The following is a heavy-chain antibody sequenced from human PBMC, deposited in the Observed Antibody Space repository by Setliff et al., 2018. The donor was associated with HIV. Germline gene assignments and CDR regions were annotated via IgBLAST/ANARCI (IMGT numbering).Heavy chain of an antibody. Sequence: GGSLRLSCAASGFIFSNYWMHWVRQAPGKGLVWVSRINSDGSSISYADSVKGRFTISRDNAKNTLYLQMNILRGEDTAVYYCARHSDWYGNDAFDIWCQGTRVTVSS. CDR1: GFIFSNYW. V-gene: IGHV3-74*01. J-gene: IGHJ3*02. CDR2: INSDGSSI. D-gene: IGHD6-19*01. CDR3: ARHSDWYGNDAFDI.